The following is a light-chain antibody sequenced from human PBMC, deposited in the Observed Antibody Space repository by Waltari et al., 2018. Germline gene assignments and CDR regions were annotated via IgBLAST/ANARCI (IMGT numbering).Light chain of an antibody. CDR1: QSSSNW. CDR3: QNYNTYYS. V-gene: IGKV1-5*03. Sequence: DIQMTQSPCSLSASVGGRVTITCRASQSSSNWLAWYQQKPRKAPILLTYNASILKSGVSSRCSGSGSWTQSTITLSRLQPGDYATYYCQNYNTYYSFGQGTKLEIK. CDR2: NAS. J-gene: IGKJ2*01.